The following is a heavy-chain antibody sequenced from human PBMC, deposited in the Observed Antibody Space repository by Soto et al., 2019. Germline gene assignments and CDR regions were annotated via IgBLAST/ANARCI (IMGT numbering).Heavy chain of an antibody. CDR1: GFTFSSYG. J-gene: IGHJ4*02. V-gene: IGHV3-30*18. D-gene: IGHD2-21*01. Sequence: GGSLSLSCAASGFTFSSYGMHWVRQAPGKGLEWVAVISYDGSNKYYADSVKGRFTISRDNSKNTLYLQMNSLRAEDTAVYYCAKDIVSDSPFGFFDYWGQGTLVTVSS. CDR3: AKDIVSDSPFGFFDY. CDR2: ISYDGSNK.